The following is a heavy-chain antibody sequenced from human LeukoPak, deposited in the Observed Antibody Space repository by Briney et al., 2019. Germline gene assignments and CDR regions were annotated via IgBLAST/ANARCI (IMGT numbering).Heavy chain of an antibody. CDR2: MHSGGDT. CDR1: GFTFSSYG. D-gene: IGHD3-10*01. V-gene: IGHV3-66*04. CDR3: AKLRSLITMVRGVIDY. Sequence: GGSLRLSCAASGFTFSSYGMSWVRQAPGKGLEWVSLMHSGGDTYYADSVKGRFTISRDNSKNTLYLQMNSLRAEGTAVYYCAKLRSLITMVRGVIDYWGQGTLVTVSS. J-gene: IGHJ4*02.